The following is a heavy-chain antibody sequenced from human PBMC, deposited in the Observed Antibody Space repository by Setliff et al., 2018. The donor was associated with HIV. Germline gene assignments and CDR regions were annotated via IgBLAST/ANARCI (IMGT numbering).Heavy chain of an antibody. J-gene: IGHJ3*01. V-gene: IGHV4-34*01. D-gene: IGHD3-10*01. CDR1: GGSFSGNY. CDR3: ARAGNFGDWDGFDV. Sequence: SETLSLTCAVYGGSFSGNYWSWIRQPPGRGLEWIAEINHSGGTNHNPSLKSRITISVDTSKKQVSLKLTSVTAADTAIYYCARAGNFGDWDGFDVWGQGTMVTVSS. CDR2: INHSGGT.